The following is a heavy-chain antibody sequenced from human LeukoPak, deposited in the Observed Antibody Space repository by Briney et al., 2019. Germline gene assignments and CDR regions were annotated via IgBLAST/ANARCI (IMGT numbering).Heavy chain of an antibody. J-gene: IGHJ4*02. CDR2: INPNSGGT. CDR3: ARGNCSGGSCYESYYFDY. Sequence: ASVKDSCKASGYTFTGYYMHWVRQAPGQGLEWMGWINPNSGGTNYAQKFQGWVTMTRDTSISTAYMELSRLRSDDTAVYYCARGNCSGGSCYESYYFDYWGQGTLVTVSS. D-gene: IGHD2-15*01. CDR1: GYTFTGYY. V-gene: IGHV1-2*04.